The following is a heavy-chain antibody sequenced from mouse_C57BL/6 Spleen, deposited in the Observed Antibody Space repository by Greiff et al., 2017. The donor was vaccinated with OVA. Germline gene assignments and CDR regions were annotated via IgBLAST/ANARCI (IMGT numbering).Heavy chain of an antibody. CDR1: GFTFSDAW. J-gene: IGHJ2*01. V-gene: IGHV6-6*01. CDR3: TRRDGYYVGYYFDY. CDR2: IRNKANNHAT. D-gene: IGHD2-3*01. Sequence: EVQLVESGGGLVQPGGSMKLSCAASGFTFSDAWMDWVRQSPEKGLEWVAEIRNKANNHATYYAESVKGRFTISRDDSKSSVYLQMNSLRAEDTGIYYCTRRDGYYVGYYFDYWGQGTTLTVSS.